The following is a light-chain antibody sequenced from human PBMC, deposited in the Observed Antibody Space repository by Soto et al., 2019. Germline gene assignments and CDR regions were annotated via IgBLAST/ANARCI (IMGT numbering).Light chain of an antibody. CDR2: VGTGGIVG. CDR1: SGYSNYK. J-gene: IGLJ2*01. Sequence: QSVLTQPPSASASLGASVTLTCTLSSGYSNYKVDWYQQRPGKGPRFVMRVGTGGIVGSKGDGIPDRFSVLGSGLNRYLTIKNIQEEDESEYHGGADHGSGSNFVVVFGGGTKLTVL. V-gene: IGLV9-49*01. CDR3: GADHGSGSNFVVV.